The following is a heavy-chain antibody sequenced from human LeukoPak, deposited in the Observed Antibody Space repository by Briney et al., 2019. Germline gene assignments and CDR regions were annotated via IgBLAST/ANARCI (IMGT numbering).Heavy chain of an antibody. D-gene: IGHD6-19*01. CDR3: AKDGETSGWAPGGDS. CDR1: GGSISSYY. J-gene: IGHJ4*02. CDR2: IFYSGTT. V-gene: IGHV4-59*06. Sequence: SETLSLTCTVSGGSISSYYWSWIRQPAGKGLEWIGYIFYSGTTYYNPSLRSRVTISADTSNNQFSLKMTSVTAADTAVYYCAKDGETSGWAPGGDSWGQGTLVTVSS.